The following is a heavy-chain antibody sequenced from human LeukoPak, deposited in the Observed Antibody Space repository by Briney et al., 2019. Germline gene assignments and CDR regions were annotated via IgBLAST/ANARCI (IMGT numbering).Heavy chain of an antibody. CDR1: GFTVSSND. Sequence: GGSLRLSCVASGFTVSSNDMSWVRQAPGKGLEWVSFIYRSGDTDYADYVKGRFTISRDNSKNTLYLQMNSLRAEDTAVYYCARGPNGDSYGILDYWGRGTLVTVSS. J-gene: IGHJ4*02. V-gene: IGHV3-53*01. CDR3: ARGPNGDSYGILDY. CDR2: IYRSGDT. D-gene: IGHD4-17*01.